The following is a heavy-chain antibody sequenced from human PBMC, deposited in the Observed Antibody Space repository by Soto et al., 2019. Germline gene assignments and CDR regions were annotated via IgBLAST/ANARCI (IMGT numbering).Heavy chain of an antibody. CDR1: GGSISSGGYY. V-gene: IGHV4-31*03. CDR2: IYYSGST. CDR3: ARDRAQQITYYDFWSGSADAFDI. J-gene: IGHJ3*02. D-gene: IGHD3-3*01. Sequence: SETLSLTCTVSGGSISSGGYYWSWIRQHPGKGLEWIGYIYYSGSTYYNPSLKSRVTISVDTSKNQFSLKLSPVTAADTAVYYCARDRAQQITYYDFWSGSADAFDIWGQGTMVTVSS.